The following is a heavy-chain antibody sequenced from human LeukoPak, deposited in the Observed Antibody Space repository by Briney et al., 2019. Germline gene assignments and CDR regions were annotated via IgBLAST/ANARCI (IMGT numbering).Heavy chain of an antibody. D-gene: IGHD6-13*01. Sequence: GGSLRLSCAASGFTFSSYWMHWVRQAPGKGLVWVSRINSDGSSTSYADSVKGRFTISRDNAKNTLYLQMNSLRAEDTAVYYCARGTAAAAKYHYYGMDVWGQGTTVTVSS. CDR3: ARGTAAAAKYHYYGMDV. J-gene: IGHJ6*02. V-gene: IGHV3-74*01. CDR2: INSDGSST. CDR1: GFTFSSYW.